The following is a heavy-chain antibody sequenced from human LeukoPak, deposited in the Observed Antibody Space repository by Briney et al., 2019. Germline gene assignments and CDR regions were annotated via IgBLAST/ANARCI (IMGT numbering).Heavy chain of an antibody. V-gene: IGHV1-69*13. CDR2: IIPIFGTA. J-gene: IGHJ4*02. CDR1: GGTFSSYS. D-gene: IGHD3-22*01. CDR3: ARDTRGSGYYYPDY. Sequence: SVKVSCKASGGTFSSYSFSWVRQAPGQGLEWMGGIIPIFGTANYAQKFQGRVTITADESTSTTYMELSSLRSEDTAVYYCARDTRGSGYYYPDYWGQGTLVTVSS.